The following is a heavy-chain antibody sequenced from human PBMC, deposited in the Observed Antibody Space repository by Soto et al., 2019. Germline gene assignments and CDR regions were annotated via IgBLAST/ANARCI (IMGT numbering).Heavy chain of an antibody. CDR2: IGTAGDP. J-gene: IGHJ2*01. CDR1: GFTFSNYD. Sequence: EVQLVESGGGLVQPGGSLRLSCAASGFTFSNYDMHWVRQTTGTGLEWVSAIGTAGDPYYAGSVRGRFTISRDNGKNSLYLQMNSLSAGDTAVYYCARVRGGYSYGWWYFDLWGRGTLVTVSS. D-gene: IGHD5-18*01. CDR3: ARVRGGYSYGWWYFDL. V-gene: IGHV3-13*05.